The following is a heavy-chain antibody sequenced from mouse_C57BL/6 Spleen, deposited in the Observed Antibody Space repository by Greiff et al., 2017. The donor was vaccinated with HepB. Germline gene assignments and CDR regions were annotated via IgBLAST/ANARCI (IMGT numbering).Heavy chain of an antibody. CDR1: GYTFTSYW. D-gene: IGHD1-1*01. J-gene: IGHJ2*01. Sequence: QVQLQQPGAELVKPGASVKLSCKASGYTFTSYWMHWVKQRPGQGLEWIGMIHPNSGSTNYNEKFKSKATLTVDKSSSTAYMQLSSLTSEDSAVYYCARLPLYYYGSSYVDYWGQGTTLTVSS. CDR2: IHPNSGST. V-gene: IGHV1-64*01. CDR3: ARLPLYYYGSSYVDY.